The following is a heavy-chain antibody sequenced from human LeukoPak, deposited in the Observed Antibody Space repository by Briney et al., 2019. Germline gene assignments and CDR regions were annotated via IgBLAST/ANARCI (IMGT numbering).Heavy chain of an antibody. CDR3: ARGGSSGWYGRGFFDY. D-gene: IGHD6-19*01. CDR2: IYYGGSA. Sequence: SETLSLTCTVSGGSMSRYYWGWIRQSPDKGLEWIGNIYYGGSAHYNPNPSLRSRVTISVDESKNQFSLNLSSVTAADTAVYYCARGGSSGWYGRGFFDYWGQGALVTVSS. V-gene: IGHV4-59*01. CDR1: GGSMSRYY. J-gene: IGHJ4*02.